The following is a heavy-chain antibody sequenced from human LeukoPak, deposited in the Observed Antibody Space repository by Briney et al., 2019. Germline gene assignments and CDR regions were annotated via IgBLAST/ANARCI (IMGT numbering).Heavy chain of an antibody. CDR1: GFTFSSYA. CDR2: ISGSGGST. D-gene: IGHD3-9*01. J-gene: IGHJ4*02. CDR3: AKDFVGYYDILTGYFDY. Sequence: GGSLRLSCAASGFTFSSYAMSWVRQAPGKGLEWVSAISGSGGSTYYADSVKGRFTISRDNSKNTLYLQMNSLRAEDTAVYYCAKDFVGYYDILTGYFDYWGQGTLVTVSS. V-gene: IGHV3-23*01.